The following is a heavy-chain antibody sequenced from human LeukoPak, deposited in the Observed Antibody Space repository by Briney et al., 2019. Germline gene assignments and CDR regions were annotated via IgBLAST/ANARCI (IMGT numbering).Heavy chain of an antibody. CDR1: GFTFSSYA. CDR3: AKVGGDSDYYYYYMDV. D-gene: IGHD4-17*01. Sequence: GGSLRLSCAASGFTFSSYAMSWVRQAPGKGLKWVSTISGGGGNTNYADSVKGRFTISRDNSKNALYLQMNSLRAEDTAVYYCAKVGGDSDYYYYYMDVWGKGTTVTVSS. CDR2: ISGGGGNT. J-gene: IGHJ6*03. V-gene: IGHV3-23*01.